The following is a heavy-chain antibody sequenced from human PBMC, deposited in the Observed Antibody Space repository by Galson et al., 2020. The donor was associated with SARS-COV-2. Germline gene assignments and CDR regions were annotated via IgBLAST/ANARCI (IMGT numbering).Heavy chain of an antibody. CDR1: GFTFNIYT. J-gene: IGHJ4*02. D-gene: IGHD2-21*01. CDR3: VGDEGGVAGGH. V-gene: IGHV3-30-3*01. Sequence: GESLKISCAASGFTFNIYTMHWVRQCPDKGLEWVSVIFSDGTTRRYADSVKGRFTISRDNSKNTMSLQMDSLRPEDTGVYYCVGDEGGVAGGHWGQGTLVTVSS. CDR2: IFSDGTTR.